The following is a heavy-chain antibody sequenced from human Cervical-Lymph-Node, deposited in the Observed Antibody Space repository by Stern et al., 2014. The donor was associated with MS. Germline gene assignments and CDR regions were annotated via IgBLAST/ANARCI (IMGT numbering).Heavy chain of an antibody. V-gene: IGHV1-2*06. Sequence: VQLAESGTEGKKPGASVKVSCKASGYTFSAYYVHWVRQAPGQGLEWMGRINGHTGDTNYAQKFQGRVTMDRDPSISTAYLELASLRSDDTAVYYCAREGRSTVTTAAAYWGQGTLVTVSS. D-gene: IGHD4-17*01. CDR3: AREGRSTVTTAAAY. CDR1: GYTFSAYY. J-gene: IGHJ4*02. CDR2: INGHTGDT.